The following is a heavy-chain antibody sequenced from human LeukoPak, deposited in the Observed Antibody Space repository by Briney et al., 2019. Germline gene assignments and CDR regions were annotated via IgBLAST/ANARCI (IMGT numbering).Heavy chain of an antibody. V-gene: IGHV4-39*07. CDR2: IDYSGST. J-gene: IGHJ4*02. CDR1: GDSSTNSLYY. CDR3: AREGNSYGYRPVDH. Sequence: PSETLSLTCTVSGDSSTNSLYYWGWIRQPPGKGLEWIGGIDYSGSTYYNPSLKSRATISIDTSKNQFSLKLSSVTAADTAMYYCAREGNSYGYRPVDHWGQGTLVTVSS. D-gene: IGHD5-18*01.